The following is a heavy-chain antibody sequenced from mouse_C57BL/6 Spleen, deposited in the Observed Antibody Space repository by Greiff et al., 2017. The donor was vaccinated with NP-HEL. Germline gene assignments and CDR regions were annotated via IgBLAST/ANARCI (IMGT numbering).Heavy chain of an antibody. V-gene: IGHV1-69*01. D-gene: IGHD4-1*01. Sequence: QVQLQQPGAELVMPGASVKLSCKASGYTFTSYWMHWVKQRPGQGLEWIGEIDPSDSYTNYNQKFKGKSTLTVDKSSSTAYMQLSSLTSEDSAVYYCAAHWDEGDCWGQGTTLTVSS. CDR1: GYTFTSYW. J-gene: IGHJ2*01. CDR3: AAHWDEGDC. CDR2: IDPSDSYT.